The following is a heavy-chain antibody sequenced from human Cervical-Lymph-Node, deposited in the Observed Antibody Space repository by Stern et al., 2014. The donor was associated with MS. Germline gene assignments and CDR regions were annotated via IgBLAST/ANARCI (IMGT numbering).Heavy chain of an antibody. J-gene: IGHJ4*02. V-gene: IGHV1-69*06. CDR2: IDPIFGTT. CDR3: AGPRYNF. CDR1: GGTFLNYA. D-gene: IGHD3-9*01. Sequence: EQLVESGAEVKKSGSSVKVSCKASGGTFLNYAISWVRQAPGQGLEWMGDIDPIFGTTNHAQKFQGRVTITADKSTSTAYMEVSSLRSEDTAVYYCAGPRYNFWGQGTLVVVSS.